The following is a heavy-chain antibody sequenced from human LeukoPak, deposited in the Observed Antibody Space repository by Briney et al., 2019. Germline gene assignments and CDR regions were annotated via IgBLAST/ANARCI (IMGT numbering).Heavy chain of an antibody. CDR2: INHSGST. Sequence: SETLSLTCAVYGGSFSGYYWSWIRQPPGKGLEWIGEINHSGSTNYNPSLKSRVTISVDTSKNQFSLKLCSVTAADTAVYYCARGLFMIVVVHPLPFDPWGQGTLVTVSS. CDR1: GGSFSGYY. CDR3: ARGLFMIVVVHPLPFDP. V-gene: IGHV4-34*01. J-gene: IGHJ5*02. D-gene: IGHD3-22*01.